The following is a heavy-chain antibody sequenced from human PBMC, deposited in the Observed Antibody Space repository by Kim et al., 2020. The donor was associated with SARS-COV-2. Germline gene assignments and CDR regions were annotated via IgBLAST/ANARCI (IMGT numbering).Heavy chain of an antibody. Sequence: GGSLRLSCAASGFTFSSYSMNWVRQAPGKGLEWVSSISSSSSYIYYADSVKGRFTISRDNAKNSLYLQMNSLRAEDTVVYYCAREVGYSSSSPYYYYGMDVWGQGTTVTVSS. CDR2: ISSSSSYI. CDR3: AREVGYSSSSPYYYYGMDV. V-gene: IGHV3-21*01. D-gene: IGHD6-6*01. CDR1: GFTFSSYS. J-gene: IGHJ6*02.